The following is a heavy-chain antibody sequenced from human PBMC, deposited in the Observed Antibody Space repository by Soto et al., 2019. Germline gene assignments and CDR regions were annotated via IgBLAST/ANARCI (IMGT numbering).Heavy chain of an antibody. J-gene: IGHJ4*02. D-gene: IGHD3-9*01. Sequence: GGSLRLSCAASGFTFSSYAMSWVRQAPGKGLEWVSAISGSGGSTYYADSVKGRFTISRDNSKNTLYLQMNSLRAEDTAVYYCAKDLLRYFDPPPPGYFDYWGQGTLVTVSS. CDR2: ISGSGGST. V-gene: IGHV3-23*01. CDR1: GFTFSSYA. CDR3: AKDLLRYFDPPPPGYFDY.